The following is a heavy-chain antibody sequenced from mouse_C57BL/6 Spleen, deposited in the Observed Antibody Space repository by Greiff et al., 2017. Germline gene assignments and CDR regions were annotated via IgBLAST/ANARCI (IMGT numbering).Heavy chain of an antibody. V-gene: IGHV1-76*01. J-gene: IGHJ2*01. Sequence: VQLKESGAELVRPGASVKLSCKASGYTFTDYYINWVKQRPGQGLEWIARIYPGSGNTYYNEKFKGKATLTAEKSSSTAYMQLSSLTSEDSAVYFCAREAYRGYDYFDYWGQGTTLTVSS. D-gene: IGHD3-2*02. CDR1: GYTFTDYY. CDR3: AREAYRGYDYFDY. CDR2: IYPGSGNT.